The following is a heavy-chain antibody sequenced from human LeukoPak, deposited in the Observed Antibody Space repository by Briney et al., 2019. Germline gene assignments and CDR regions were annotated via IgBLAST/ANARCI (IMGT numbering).Heavy chain of an antibody. J-gene: IGHJ4*02. D-gene: IGHD6-13*01. V-gene: IGHV4-61*08. CDR2: IYYSGST. CDR1: GGSISCGDYY. Sequence: SETESLSCTVSGGSISCGDYYCSWIRQHPGKGLEWIGYIYYSGSTNYNPSLKSRVTISVDTSKNQFSLKLSSVTAADTAVYYCARGGQLWPIAAAGRFDYWGQGTLVTVSS. CDR3: ARGGQLWPIAAAGRFDY.